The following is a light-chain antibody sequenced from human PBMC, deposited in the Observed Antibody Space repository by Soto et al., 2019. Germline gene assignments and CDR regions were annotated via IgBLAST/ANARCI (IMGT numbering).Light chain of an antibody. CDR1: SSNIGAGHD. CDR3: QSYDSSLSVV. Sequence: QSALTQPPSVSGAPGQRVTISCTGSSSNIGAGHDVHWYQQLPGTAPKLLIYGNSNRPSGVPDRFSGSKSGTSASLAITGLQAEDEADYYCQSYDSSLSVVFGGGTKLTVL. J-gene: IGLJ2*01. CDR2: GNS. V-gene: IGLV1-40*01.